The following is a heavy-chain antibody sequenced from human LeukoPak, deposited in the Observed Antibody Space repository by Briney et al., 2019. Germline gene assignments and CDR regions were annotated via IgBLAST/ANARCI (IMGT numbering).Heavy chain of an antibody. V-gene: IGHV3-23*01. J-gene: IGHJ4*02. D-gene: IGHD3-10*01. CDR3: AKGKGVVRASYDY. CDR1: GFTFSSYV. Sequence: GRSLRLSCAASGFTFSSYVMSWVRQAPGKGLEWVSGISGSGDSTYFADSVKGRFTISRDNSKNTLYLQMDSLRAEDTAVYYCAKGKGVVRASYDYWGQGTLVTVSS. CDR2: ISGSGDST.